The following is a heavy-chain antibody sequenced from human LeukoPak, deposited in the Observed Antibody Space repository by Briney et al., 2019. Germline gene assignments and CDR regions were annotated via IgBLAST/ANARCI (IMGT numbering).Heavy chain of an antibody. CDR2: IVPSDSYT. V-gene: IGHV5-10-1*01. CDR1: GYSFTSYW. D-gene: IGHD3-9*01. Sequence: GESLKISCKGSGYSFTSYWISWVRQMPGKGLEWMGKIVPSDSYTNYSPSFQGLVTISADKSISTAYLQWSSLKASDTAMYYCATGRDISWFDPWGQGTLVTVSS. J-gene: IGHJ5*02. CDR3: ATGRDISWFDP.